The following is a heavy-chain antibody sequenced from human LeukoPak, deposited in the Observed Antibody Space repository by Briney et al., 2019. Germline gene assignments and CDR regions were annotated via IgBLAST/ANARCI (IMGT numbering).Heavy chain of an antibody. D-gene: IGHD3-3*01. V-gene: IGHV3-53*01. Sequence: GGSLRLSCAASGFTVSSNYMSWVRQAPGKGLEWVSVIYSGGSTYYADSVKGRFTISRDNSKNTLYFQMNSLRAEDTAVFYCARDRGGTDDFWSGYYTGYFDYWGQGTLVTVSS. J-gene: IGHJ4*02. CDR3: ARDRGGTDDFWSGYYTGYFDY. CDR2: IYSGGST. CDR1: GFTVSSNY.